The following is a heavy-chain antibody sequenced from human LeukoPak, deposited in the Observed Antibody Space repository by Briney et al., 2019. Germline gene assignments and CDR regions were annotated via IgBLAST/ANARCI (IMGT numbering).Heavy chain of an antibody. Sequence: SETLPHTCAVYGGSFSGYYRLWIRQPPGKGLEWIGEINHSGSTNYNPSLKSRVTLSVDTSKNQFSLKLSSVTAAGTAVYYFARSAVDSASGVCYHDYWGQGTLVTVSS. D-gene: IGHD2-8*01. J-gene: IGHJ4*01. CDR1: GGSFSGYY. V-gene: IGHV4-34*01. CDR3: ARSAVDSASGVCYHDY. CDR2: INHSGST.